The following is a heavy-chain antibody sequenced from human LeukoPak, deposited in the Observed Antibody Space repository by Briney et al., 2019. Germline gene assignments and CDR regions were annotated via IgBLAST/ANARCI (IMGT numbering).Heavy chain of an antibody. CDR3: ARDVYDSSSSQDYFDS. J-gene: IGHJ4*02. Sequence: QPGRSLRLSCAASGFTFSDYAMHWVRQAPGKGLEWVAIIFNDGNNAYYAESVKGRFTVSRDNSKKTLYLQMSSLRGEDTAVYCCARDVYDSSSSQDYFDSWGQGTLVTVSS. CDR1: GFTFSDYA. D-gene: IGHD6-6*01. V-gene: IGHV3-30-3*01. CDR2: IFNDGNNA.